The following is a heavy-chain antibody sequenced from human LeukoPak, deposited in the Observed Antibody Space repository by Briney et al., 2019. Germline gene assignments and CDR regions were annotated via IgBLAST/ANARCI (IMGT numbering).Heavy chain of an antibody. CDR3: AKDPNYYDSSGYDPIDY. D-gene: IGHD3-22*01. V-gene: IGHV3-23*01. J-gene: IGHJ4*02. Sequence: GGSLRLSCAASGFTFSSYAMSWVRQAPGKGLEWVSAISGSGGSTYYADSVKGRFTISRDNSKNTLHLQMNSLRAEDTAVYYCAKDPNYYDSSGYDPIDYWGQGTLVTVSS. CDR2: ISGSGGST. CDR1: GFTFSSYA.